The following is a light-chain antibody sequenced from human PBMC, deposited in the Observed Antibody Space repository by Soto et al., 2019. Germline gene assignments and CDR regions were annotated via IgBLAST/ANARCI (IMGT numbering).Light chain of an antibody. CDR3: QQYGDWPLT. Sequence: EMVMTQSPVTPSVSRGERASLSCSASHSVRSTYLAWYQQKPGQAPRLLIFGVSNRAAGIPARFSGSGSGTEFTLTISSLQSEDFAVYYCQQYGDWPLTFGGGTKVDIK. V-gene: IGKV3-15*01. CDR1: HSVRSTY. J-gene: IGKJ4*01. CDR2: GVS.